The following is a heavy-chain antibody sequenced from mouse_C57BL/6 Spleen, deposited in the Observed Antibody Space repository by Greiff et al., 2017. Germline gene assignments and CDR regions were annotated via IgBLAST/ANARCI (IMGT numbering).Heavy chain of an antibody. CDR3: AREGDYVLLRGLGY. J-gene: IGHJ2*01. CDR2: INPGSGGT. D-gene: IGHD1-1*01. Sequence: QVQLKQSGAELVRPGTSVKVSCKASGYAFTNYLIEWVKQRPGQGLEWIGVINPGSGGTNYNEKFKGKATLTADKSSSTAYMQRSSLTSEDSAVYCGAREGDYVLLRGLGYWGQGTTLTVSS. V-gene: IGHV1-54*01. CDR1: GYAFTNYL.